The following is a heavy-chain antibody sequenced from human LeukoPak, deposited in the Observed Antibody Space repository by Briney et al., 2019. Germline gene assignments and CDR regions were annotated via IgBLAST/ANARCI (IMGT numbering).Heavy chain of an antibody. CDR1: GFTLSSYW. Sequence: PGGSLRLSCAASGFTLSSYWMHWVRQTPGKGLVWVSRINSDGTKTTYADSVKVRSTISRDNAKNTLYLQMNSLRAEDTAVYYCARDEEGDFYYYYMDVWGKGTTVIVSS. J-gene: IGHJ6*03. CDR3: ARDEEGDFYYYYMDV. V-gene: IGHV3-74*01. CDR2: INSDGTKT.